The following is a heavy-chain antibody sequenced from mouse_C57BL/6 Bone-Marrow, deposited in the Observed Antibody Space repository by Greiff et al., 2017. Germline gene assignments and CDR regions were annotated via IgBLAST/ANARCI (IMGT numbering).Heavy chain of an antibody. CDR1: GYTFTNYW. CDR3: ARHESNARGFAY. V-gene: IGHV1-63*01. D-gene: IGHD2-5*01. Sequence: QVHVKQSGAELVRPGTSVKMSCKASGYTFTNYWIGWAKQRPGHGLEWIGDIYPGGGYTNYNEKFKGKATLTADKTSSTAYMQFSSLTSEYSAIYYCARHESNARGFAYWGQGTLVTVSA. J-gene: IGHJ3*01. CDR2: IYPGGGYT.